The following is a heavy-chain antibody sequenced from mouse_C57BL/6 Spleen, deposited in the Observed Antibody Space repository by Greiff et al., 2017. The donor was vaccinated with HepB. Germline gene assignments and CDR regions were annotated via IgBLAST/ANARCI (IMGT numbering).Heavy chain of an antibody. CDR1: GFSFNTYA. J-gene: IGHJ2*01. V-gene: IGHV10-1*01. CDR3: VRTSSYYFDY. CDR2: IRSKSNNYAT. Sequence: EADGGLVQPKGSLKLSCAASGFSFNTYAMNWVRQAPGKGLEWVARIRSKSNNYATYYADSVKDRFTISRDDSESMLYLQMNNLKTEDTAMYYCVRTSSYYFDYWGQGTTLTVSS. D-gene: IGHD1-1*01.